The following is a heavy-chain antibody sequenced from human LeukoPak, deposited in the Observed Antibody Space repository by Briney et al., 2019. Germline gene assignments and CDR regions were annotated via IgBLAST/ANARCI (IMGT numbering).Heavy chain of an antibody. D-gene: IGHD3-3*01. J-gene: IGHJ4*02. CDR3: ASPFYDFWSGYYTRSFDC. CDR1: GFTFSSYA. Sequence: GGSLRLSCAASGFTFSSYAMSWVRQAPGKGLEWVSAISGSGGSTYYADSVKGRFTISRDNSKNTLYLQMNSLRAEDTAVYYCASPFYDFWSGYYTRSFDCWGQGTLVTVSS. CDR2: ISGSGGST. V-gene: IGHV3-23*01.